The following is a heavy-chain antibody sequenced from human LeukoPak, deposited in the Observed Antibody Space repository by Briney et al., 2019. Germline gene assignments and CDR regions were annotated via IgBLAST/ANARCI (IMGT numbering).Heavy chain of an antibody. CDR2: IRYDGSNK. Sequence: GGSLRLSCAASGFTFSSYGMHWVRQAPGKGLEWVAFIRYDGSNKFYADSVKSRFTISRDNSKNTLYLQMNSLRVEDTAVYYCAKDLYGSGSYQIRLFDYRGQGTLVTVSS. V-gene: IGHV3-30*02. D-gene: IGHD3-10*01. CDR1: GFTFSSYG. CDR3: AKDLYGSGSYQIRLFDY. J-gene: IGHJ4*02.